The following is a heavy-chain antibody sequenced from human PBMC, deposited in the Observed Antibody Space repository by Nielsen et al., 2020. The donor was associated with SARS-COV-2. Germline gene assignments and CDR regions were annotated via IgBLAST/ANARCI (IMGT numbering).Heavy chain of an antibody. D-gene: IGHD6-19*01. CDR3: ARELMGSSGWYEVLDY. V-gene: IGHV5-10-1*01. J-gene: IGHJ4*02. CDR2: IDPSDSYT. Sequence: GGSLRLSCKGSGYSFTSYWISWVRQMPGKGLEWMGRIDPSDSYTNFSPSFQGHVSISTDKSISTAYLQWSSLKASDTAIYFCARELMGSSGWYEVLDYWGQGTLVTVSS. CDR1: GYSFTSYW.